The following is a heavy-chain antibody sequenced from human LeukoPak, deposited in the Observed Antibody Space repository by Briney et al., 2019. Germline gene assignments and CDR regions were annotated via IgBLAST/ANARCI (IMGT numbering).Heavy chain of an antibody. CDR3: AELGITMIGGV. CDR2: ISGSRGTT. CDR1: GFTFSSYA. V-gene: IGHV3-23*01. D-gene: IGHD3-10*02. J-gene: IGHJ6*04. Sequence: AGGSLRLSCAASGFTFSSYAMSWVRQAPGKGLEWVSAISGSRGTTYYADSVKGRFTISRDNAKNSLYLQMNSLRAEDTAVYYCAELGITMIGGVWGKGTPVTISS.